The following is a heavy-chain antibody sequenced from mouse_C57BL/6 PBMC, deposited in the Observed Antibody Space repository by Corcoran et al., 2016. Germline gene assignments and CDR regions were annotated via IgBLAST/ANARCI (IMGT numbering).Heavy chain of an antibody. J-gene: IGHJ1*03. CDR3: ARRGYGSSYGYFDV. CDR2: INPNNGGT. V-gene: IGHV1-18*01. CDR1: GYTFTDYN. D-gene: IGHD1-1*01. Sequence: EVQLQQSGPELVKPGASVKIPCKASGYTFTDYNMDWVKQSHGKSLEWIGDINPNNGGTIYNQKFKGKATLTVDKSSSTAYMELRSLTSEDTAVYYWARRGYGSSYGYFDVWGTGTTVTVSS.